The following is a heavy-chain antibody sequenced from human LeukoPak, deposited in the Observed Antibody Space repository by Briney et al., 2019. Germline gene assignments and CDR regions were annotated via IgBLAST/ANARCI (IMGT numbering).Heavy chain of an antibody. D-gene: IGHD2-2*01. CDR1: GFTFSDYA. J-gene: IGHJ3*02. V-gene: IGHV3-64*01. Sequence: PGGSLRLSCAASGFTFSDYAMHWVRQAPGKGLEYVSAISSNGGSTYYANSVKGRFTISRDNSKNTLYLQMGSLRAEDMAVYYCASAFRAMNAFDIWGQGTMVTVSS. CDR3: ASAFRAMNAFDI. CDR2: ISSNGGST.